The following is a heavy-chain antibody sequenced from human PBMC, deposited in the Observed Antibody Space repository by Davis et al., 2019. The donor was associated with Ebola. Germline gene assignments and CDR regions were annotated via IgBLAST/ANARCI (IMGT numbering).Heavy chain of an antibody. CDR3: ATKQGDY. V-gene: IGHV3-74*01. CDR1: GFTFSSYW. J-gene: IGHJ4*02. CDR2: IDTAGSAT. Sequence: GESLKISCAASGFTFSSYWMHWVRQAPGKGLLWVSRIDTAGSATTYADSVKGRFTISRDNAKSTLYLQVNSLRAEDTAVYYCATKQGDYWGPGSLVTVSS.